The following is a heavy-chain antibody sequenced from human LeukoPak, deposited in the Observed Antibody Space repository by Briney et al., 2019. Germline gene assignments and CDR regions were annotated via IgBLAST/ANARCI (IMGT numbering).Heavy chain of an antibody. J-gene: IGHJ5*02. CDR3: AREGTSGGLNWLDP. Sequence: SETLSLTCTVSGGSISNYYWTWLRQPPGKGLEWIGFIYYSGVTKYNPSLESRVTISLDTSKNQFSLRLSSVNAAGTAVYFCAREGTSGGLNWLDPWGQGTLVTVSS. CDR1: GGSISNYY. CDR2: IYYSGVT. V-gene: IGHV4-59*12. D-gene: IGHD3-10*01.